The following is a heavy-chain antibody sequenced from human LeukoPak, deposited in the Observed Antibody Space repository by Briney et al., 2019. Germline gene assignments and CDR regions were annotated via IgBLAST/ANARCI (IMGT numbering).Heavy chain of an antibody. CDR1: GFTFSSYS. J-gene: IGHJ6*03. CDR2: ISSSGSTI. CDR3: ARDRDRMVRGVLKGTVDYYHYYYMDV. V-gene: IGHV3-48*04. D-gene: IGHD3-10*01. Sequence: GGSLRLSCAASGFTFSSYSMNWVRQAPGKGLEWVSYISSSGSTIYYADSVKGRFTISRDTAKNSLYLQMNSLRAEDTAVYYCARDRDRMVRGVLKGTVDYYHYYYMDVWGRGTTVTISS.